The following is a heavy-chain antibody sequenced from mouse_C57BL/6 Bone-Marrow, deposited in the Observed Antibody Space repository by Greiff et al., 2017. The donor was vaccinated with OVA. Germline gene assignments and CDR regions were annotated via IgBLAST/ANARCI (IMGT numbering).Heavy chain of an antibody. Sequence: EVQLQESVAELVRPGASVKLSCTASGFNIKNTYMHWVKQRPEQGLEWIGRIDPANGNTKYAPKFQGKATITADTSSNTAYLQLSSLTSEDTAIYYCARSIYYDYDVGDAMDYWGQGTSVTVSS. CDR1: GFNIKNTY. J-gene: IGHJ4*01. V-gene: IGHV14-3*01. D-gene: IGHD2-4*01. CDR3: ARSIYYDYDVGDAMDY. CDR2: IDPANGNT.